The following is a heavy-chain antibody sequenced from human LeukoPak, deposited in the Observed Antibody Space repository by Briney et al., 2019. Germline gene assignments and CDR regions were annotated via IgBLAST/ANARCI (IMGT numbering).Heavy chain of an antibody. CDR1: GYTFTSYA. J-gene: IGHJ4*02. Sequence: EASVKVSCKASGYTFTSYAMHWVRQAPGQRLEWMGWINAGNGNTKYSQKFQGRVTITRDTSASTAYMELSSLRSEDTAVYYCARDGDSSGYYTGVYFDYWGQGTLVTVSS. D-gene: IGHD3-22*01. V-gene: IGHV1-3*01. CDR3: ARDGDSSGYYTGVYFDY. CDR2: INAGNGNT.